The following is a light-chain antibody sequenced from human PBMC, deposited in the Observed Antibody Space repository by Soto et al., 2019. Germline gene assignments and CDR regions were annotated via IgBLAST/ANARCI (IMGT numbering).Light chain of an antibody. CDR1: QSVSSN. CDR3: QQRSNWPRLT. Sequence: EIVLTQSPATLSLSPGERATLSCRASQSVSSNLAWYQQKPGQAPRLLIYDASNRATGIPARFSGSGSGTDFTLTISSLEPEDFAVYYCQQRSNWPRLTFGGGTKVDI. V-gene: IGKV3-11*01. J-gene: IGKJ4*01. CDR2: DAS.